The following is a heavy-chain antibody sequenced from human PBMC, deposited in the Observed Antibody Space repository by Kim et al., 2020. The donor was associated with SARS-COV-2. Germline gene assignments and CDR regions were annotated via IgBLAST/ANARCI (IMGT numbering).Heavy chain of an antibody. V-gene: IGHV1-58*01. J-gene: IGHJ6*02. CDR2: IVVGSGNT. Sequence: SVKVSCKASGFTFTSSAVQWVRQARGQRLEWIGWIVVGSGNTNYAQKFQERVTITRDMSTSTAYMELSSLRSEDTAVYYCAADRGPYYYGSGGSYYYGMDVWGQGTTVTVSS. CDR3: AADRGPYYYGSGGSYYYGMDV. CDR1: GFTFTSSA. D-gene: IGHD3-10*01.